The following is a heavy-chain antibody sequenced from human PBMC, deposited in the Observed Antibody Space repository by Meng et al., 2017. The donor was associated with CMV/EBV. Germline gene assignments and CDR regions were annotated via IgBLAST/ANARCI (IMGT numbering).Heavy chain of an antibody. CDR1: GFTFSSYA. Sequence: GESLKISCAASGFTFSSYAMSWVCQAPGKGLEWVSVIYSGGSSTYYADSVKGRFTISRDNSKNTLYLQMNSLRAEDTAVYYCAKNYDSSGYYSSYYFDYWGQGTLVTVSS. D-gene: IGHD3-22*01. CDR3: AKNYDSSGYYSSYYFDY. V-gene: IGHV3-23*03. CDR2: IYSGGSST. J-gene: IGHJ4*02.